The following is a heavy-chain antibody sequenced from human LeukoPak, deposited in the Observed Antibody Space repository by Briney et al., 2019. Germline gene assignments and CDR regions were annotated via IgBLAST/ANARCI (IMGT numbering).Heavy chain of an antibody. Sequence: GGSLRLSCAASGFTFSSYAMSWVRQAPGKGLEWVSAITSVGDTHYADSVKGRFTISRDNSKNTLYVQMNSLRAEDTAVYYCAKEIAYGNCYTVDYWGQGTLVTVSS. CDR1: GFTFSSYA. D-gene: IGHD1-1*01. V-gene: IGHV3-23*01. CDR3: AKEIAYGNCYTVDY. J-gene: IGHJ4*02. CDR2: ITSVGDT.